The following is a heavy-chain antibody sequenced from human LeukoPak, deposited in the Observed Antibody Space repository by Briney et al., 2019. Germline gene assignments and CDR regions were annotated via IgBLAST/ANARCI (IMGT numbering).Heavy chain of an antibody. V-gene: IGHV3-21*01. CDR2: ISSSSSYI. Sequence: GGSLRLSCAASGFTFSSYSMNWVRQAPGKGLEWVSAISSSSSYIYYAHSVKGRVTISRDNAKDSLYLQMNSLRSEDTAVYYCARDKDVVVVPAAPMCWFDPWGQGTPVTVSS. J-gene: IGHJ5*02. D-gene: IGHD2-2*01. CDR3: ARDKDVVVVPAAPMCWFDP. CDR1: GFTFSSYS.